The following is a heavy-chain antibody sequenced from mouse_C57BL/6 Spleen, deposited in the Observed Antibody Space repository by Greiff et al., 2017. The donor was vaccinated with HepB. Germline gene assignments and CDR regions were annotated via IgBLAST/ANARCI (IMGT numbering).Heavy chain of an antibody. CDR3: ARERRLLRTDWYFDF. CDR1: GYSITSGYY. Sequence: EVQLQESGPGLVKPSQSLYLTCSVPGYSITSGYYWNWIRQFPGNKLEWWGYKSYDGSNNYNPTLKNRISITRDTSKNQFFLKLNSVTTEDTATKYCARERRLLRTDWYFDFWGTGTTDTVSS. D-gene: IGHD2-3*01. V-gene: IGHV3-6*01. CDR2: KSYDGSN. J-gene: IGHJ1*03.